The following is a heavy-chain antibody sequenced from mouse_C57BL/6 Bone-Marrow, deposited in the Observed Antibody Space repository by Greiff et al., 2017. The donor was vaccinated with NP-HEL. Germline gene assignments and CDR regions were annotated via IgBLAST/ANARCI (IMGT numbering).Heavy chain of an antibody. CDR3: ATDLYGGYYVRFAY. Sequence: QVQLQQSDAELVKPGASVKISCKVSGYTFTDHTIHWMKQRPEQGLEWIGYIYPRDGSTKYTEKFKGKATFTAATSSSTAYMQLSSLTSEDSAVYCCATDLYGGYYVRFAYWGQGTLVTVSA. CDR2: IYPRDGST. J-gene: IGHJ3*01. CDR1: GYTFTDHT. V-gene: IGHV1-78*01. D-gene: IGHD2-3*01.